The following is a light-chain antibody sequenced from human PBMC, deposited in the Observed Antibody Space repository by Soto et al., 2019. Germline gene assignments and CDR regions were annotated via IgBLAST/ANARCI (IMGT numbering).Light chain of an antibody. J-gene: IGKJ1*01. CDR3: QHYNSYSEA. CDR1: QTISSH. CDR2: AAS. V-gene: IGKV1-5*01. Sequence: DIQRTQSPSSLSASVGDRDIISCRASQTISSHLNWYQQKPGKAPNLLVYAASSLQSGVPSRFSGSGSGTEFPLTISSLQPDDFATYSCQHYNSYSEAFGQGTKVDIK.